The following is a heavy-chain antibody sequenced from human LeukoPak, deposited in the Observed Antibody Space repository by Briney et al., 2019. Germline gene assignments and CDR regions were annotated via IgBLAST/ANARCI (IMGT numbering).Heavy chain of an antibody. D-gene: IGHD2-2*01. V-gene: IGHV3-23*01. CDR3: AKRYCSSTSCYPGDAFDI. CDR1: GFTFSSYA. Sequence: GGSLRLSCAASGFTFSSYAMSWVRQAPGKGLEWVSAISGSGGSTYYADSVKGRFTISRDNSKNTLYLQMNSLRAEDTAVYYCAKRYCSSTSCYPGDAFDIWGQGTMVTGSS. J-gene: IGHJ3*02. CDR2: ISGSGGST.